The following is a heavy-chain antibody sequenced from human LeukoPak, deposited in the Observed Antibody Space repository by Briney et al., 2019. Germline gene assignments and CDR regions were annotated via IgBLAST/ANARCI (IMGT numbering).Heavy chain of an antibody. J-gene: IGHJ4*02. Sequence: ASVKVSCKASGYTFTGYYMHWVRQAPGQGLEWMGYMKPNSGNTGYAQKFQGRVTMTRDTSISTAYMELTSLTSEDTAVYYCATELRWKDHWGQGTLVTVSS. V-gene: IGHV1-8*02. CDR2: MKPNSGNT. CDR3: ATELRWKDH. D-gene: IGHD4-23*01. CDR1: GYTFTGYY.